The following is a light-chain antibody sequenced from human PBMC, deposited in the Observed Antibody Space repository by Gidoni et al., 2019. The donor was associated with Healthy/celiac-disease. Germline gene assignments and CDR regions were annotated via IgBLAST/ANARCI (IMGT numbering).Light chain of an antibody. CDR3: SSYTSSSTPYV. CDR2: DVS. J-gene: IGLJ1*01. V-gene: IGLV2-14*01. Sequence: QSALTQPASVSGSPGQSITISCTGTSSDVGGYNYVSWYQQHPGKAPKLMIYDVSNRPSGVSNRFSGSKSGNTAAPTISGLQAEDEADYYCSSYTSSSTPYVFGTGTKVTGL. CDR1: SSDVGGYNY.